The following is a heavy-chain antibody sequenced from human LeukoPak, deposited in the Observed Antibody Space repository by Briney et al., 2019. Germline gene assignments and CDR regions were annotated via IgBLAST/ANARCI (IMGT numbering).Heavy chain of an antibody. V-gene: IGHV3-23*01. J-gene: IGHJ6*03. CDR2: ISGSGENT. Sequence: PGGSLRLSCVVSGLTFSTYGMTWVRQAPGKGLEWVSAISGSGENTYYADPVKGRFSIPRDNSKNTLYLQMNSLRDEDTAVYYCAKDLASYDNYYYYMDVWGKGTTVTVSS. CDR3: AKDLASYDNYYYYMDV. D-gene: IGHD5-18*01. CDR1: GLTFSTYG.